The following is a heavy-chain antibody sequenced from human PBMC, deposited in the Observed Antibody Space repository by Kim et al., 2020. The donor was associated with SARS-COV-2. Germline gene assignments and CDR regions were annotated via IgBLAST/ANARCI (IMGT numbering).Heavy chain of an antibody. CDR2: TGNP. V-gene: IGHV7-4-1*02. Sequence: TGNPTYAQGFTGRFVFSLDTSVSTAYLQISSLKAEDTAVYYCARELNVPYWGQGTLVTVSS. J-gene: IGHJ4*02. CDR3: ARELNVPY.